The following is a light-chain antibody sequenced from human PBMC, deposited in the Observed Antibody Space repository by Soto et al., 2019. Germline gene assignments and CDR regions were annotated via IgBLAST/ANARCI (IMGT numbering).Light chain of an antibody. CDR2: DAS. CDR1: QSVSSY. Sequence: EIVLTQSPATLSLSPGERATLSCRASQSVSSYLAWYQQKPGQAPRLLIYDASNRATGIPARFSGSGSGTGFTLTISSLEPADFAVYYCQQRSNWPLTFGGGTQVEIK. V-gene: IGKV3-11*01. J-gene: IGKJ4*01. CDR3: QQRSNWPLT.